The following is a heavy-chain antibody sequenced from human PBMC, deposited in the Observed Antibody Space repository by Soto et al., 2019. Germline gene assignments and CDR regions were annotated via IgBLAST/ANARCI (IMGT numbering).Heavy chain of an antibody. CDR2: TSGGGGTT. CDR3: AKRYHTTTSCFDY. CDR1: GFTFNSYA. D-gene: IGHD2-2*01. Sequence: EVQLLESGGGLVQPGGSLRLSCAASGFTFNSYAMSWVRQAPGKGLEWVSITSGGGGTTYYADSVKGRFAISRDNSKNTLYLEMNSLRAEDTAVYFCAKRYHTTTSCFDYLGQGTLVTVSS. J-gene: IGHJ4*02. V-gene: IGHV3-23*01.